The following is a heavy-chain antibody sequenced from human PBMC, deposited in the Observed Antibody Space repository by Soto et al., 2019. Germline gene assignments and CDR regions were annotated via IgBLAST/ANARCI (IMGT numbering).Heavy chain of an antibody. Sequence: ASVKVSCKASGYTFTSYAMHWVRLAPGQRLEWMGWINAGNGNTKYSQKFQGRVTITRDTSASTAYMELSSLRSEDTAVYYCARSIVVVTALDYGGQGTPVTVAP. CDR2: INAGNGNT. CDR3: ARSIVVVTALDY. CDR1: GYTFTSYA. J-gene: IGHJ4*02. V-gene: IGHV1-3*01. D-gene: IGHD2-21*02.